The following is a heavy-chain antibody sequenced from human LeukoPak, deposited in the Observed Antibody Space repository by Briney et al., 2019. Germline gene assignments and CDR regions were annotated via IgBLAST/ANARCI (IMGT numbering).Heavy chain of an antibody. CDR2: ISGSGGST. V-gene: IGHV3-23*01. Sequence: PGGSLRLSCAASGFTFSSYAMSWVRQAPGKGLEWVSAISGSGGSTYYADSVKGRFTISRDNSKNTLYLQMNSLRAEDTAVYYCAKQKLPPWYYGMDVWGQGTTVTVFS. D-gene: IGHD2-15*01. CDR1: GFTFSSYA. CDR3: AKQKLPPWYYGMDV. J-gene: IGHJ6*02.